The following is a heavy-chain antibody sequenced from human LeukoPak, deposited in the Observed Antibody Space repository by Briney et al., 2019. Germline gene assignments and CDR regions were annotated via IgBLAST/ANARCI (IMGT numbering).Heavy chain of an antibody. Sequence: PGGSLRLSCAASGFSFSSYGIHWVRQAPGKGLEWVAVISYDGSNKYYADSVKGRFTISRDNSKNTLYLQMNSLRAEDTAVYYCAKGGVYDTVPWDFDYWGQGTLVTVSS. CDR3: AKGGVYDTVPWDFDY. D-gene: IGHD3-9*01. CDR2: ISYDGSNK. CDR1: GFSFSSYG. J-gene: IGHJ4*02. V-gene: IGHV3-30*18.